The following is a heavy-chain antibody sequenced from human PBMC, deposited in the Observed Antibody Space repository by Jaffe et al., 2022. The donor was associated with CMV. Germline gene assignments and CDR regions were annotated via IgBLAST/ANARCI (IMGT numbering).Heavy chain of an antibody. V-gene: IGHV3-23*04. CDR3: AKERYCSGGSCYGVEY. D-gene: IGHD2-15*01. J-gene: IGHJ4*02. CDR2: ISGSGGST. CDR1: GFTFSSYA. Sequence: EVQLVESGGGLVQPGGSLRLSCAASGFTFSSYAMSWVRQAPGKGLEWVSAISGSGGSTYYADSVKGRFTISRDNSKNTLYLQMNSLRAEDTAVYYCAKERYCSGGSCYGVEYWGQGTLVTVSS.